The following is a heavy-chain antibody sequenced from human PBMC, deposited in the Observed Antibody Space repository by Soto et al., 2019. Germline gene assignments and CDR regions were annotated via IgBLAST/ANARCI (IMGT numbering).Heavy chain of an antibody. CDR1: GFTFSSYG. CDR3: ARDTAVATIYYMDV. Sequence: QVQLVESGGGVVQPGRSLRLSCAASGFTFSSYGMHWVRQAPGKGLEWVAVIWYDGSNKYYADSVKGRFTISRDNSKNTLYLQMNSLRAEDTAVYYCARDTAVATIYYMDVWGKGTTVTVSS. CDR2: IWYDGSNK. D-gene: IGHD5-12*01. J-gene: IGHJ6*03. V-gene: IGHV3-33*01.